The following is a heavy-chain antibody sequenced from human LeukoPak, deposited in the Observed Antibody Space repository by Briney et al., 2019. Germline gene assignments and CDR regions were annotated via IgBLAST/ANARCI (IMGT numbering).Heavy chain of an antibody. Sequence: GGSLRLSCAASGFTFSSYGMHWVRQAPGKGLEWVAVISYDGSNKYYADSVKGRYTISRDNSKNTLYLQMNSLRAEDTAVYYCAKSRDEYYFDYWGQGTLVTVSS. CDR3: AKSRDEYYFDY. CDR1: GFTFSSYG. CDR2: ISYDGSNK. J-gene: IGHJ4*02. V-gene: IGHV3-30*18.